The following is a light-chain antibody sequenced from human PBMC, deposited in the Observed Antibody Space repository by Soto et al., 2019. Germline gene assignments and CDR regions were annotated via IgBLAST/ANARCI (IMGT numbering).Light chain of an antibody. Sequence: EIVLTQSPGTLSLSPGERATLSCRASQSVSSSHFAWYQQNPGQAPRLLIYGASVRATGIPDRFSGSGSGTDFTLTISRLEPEDFAVYYCQQYEISPRTFGQGTKVEIK. V-gene: IGKV3-20*01. CDR3: QQYEISPRT. CDR2: GAS. CDR1: QSVSSSH. J-gene: IGKJ1*01.